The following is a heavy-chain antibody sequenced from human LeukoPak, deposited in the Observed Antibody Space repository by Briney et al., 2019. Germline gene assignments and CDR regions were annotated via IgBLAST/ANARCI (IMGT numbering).Heavy chain of an antibody. CDR3: AKDFFRTNYDILTGPFDY. D-gene: IGHD3-9*01. J-gene: IGHJ4*02. V-gene: IGHV3-23*01. CDR2: VTGSGDST. CDR1: GFTFNSYA. Sequence: GGSLRLSCVASGFTFNSYAMSWVRQAPGKGLEWVSAVTGSGDSTYYADSVKGRFTISRDNSKNTLYLQMNSLRAEDTAVYYCAKDFFRTNYDILTGPFDYWGQGTLVTVSS.